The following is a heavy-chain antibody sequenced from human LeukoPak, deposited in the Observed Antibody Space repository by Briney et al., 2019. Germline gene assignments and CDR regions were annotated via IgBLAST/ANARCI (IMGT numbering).Heavy chain of an antibody. CDR2: IYYSGRT. CDR1: GGSISSSSYY. D-gene: IGHD3-22*01. V-gene: IGHV4-39*01. CDR3: ARGVSMIVVVIHDWYFDL. J-gene: IGHJ2*01. Sequence: SETLSLTCTVSGGSISSSSYYWGWIRQPPGKGLEWIGNIYYSGRTYYNPSLKSRVSISVDTSKNQFSLKLSSVTATDTAVYYCARGVSMIVVVIHDWYFDLWGRGTLVTVSS.